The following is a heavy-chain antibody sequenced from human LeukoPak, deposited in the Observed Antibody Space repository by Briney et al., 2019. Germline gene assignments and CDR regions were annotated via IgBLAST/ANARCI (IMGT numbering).Heavy chain of an antibody. J-gene: IGHJ4*02. CDR3: VRAPVGAIPNFDY. CDR2: VYCSGST. V-gene: IGHV4-31*01. CDR1: GGSLSSGRYY. D-gene: IGHD3-16*01. Sequence: PSRTLSLTCTVSGGSLSSGRYYWRWPRQHPGMGLVWLGYVYCSGSTYYNPSLRRLVPLSVDISKNQSSLKQSPVTAATPAVYSCVRAPVGAIPNFDYGGEGTLVSVSS.